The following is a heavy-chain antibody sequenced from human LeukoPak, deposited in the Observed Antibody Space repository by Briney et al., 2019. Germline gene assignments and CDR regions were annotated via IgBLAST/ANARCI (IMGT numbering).Heavy chain of an antibody. V-gene: IGHV1-2*02. Sequence: ASVKVSCKASGYTFTVYYLHWVRQAPGQGLEWMGWINPNNGGTNYAQKFQGRVTMTRDPSINTAYMELSSLTSDDTAVYYCAREIVLVTGMFDYWGQGTLVTVSS. D-gene: IGHD2-21*02. CDR3: AREIVLVTGMFDY. CDR1: GYTFTVYY. CDR2: INPNNGGT. J-gene: IGHJ4*02.